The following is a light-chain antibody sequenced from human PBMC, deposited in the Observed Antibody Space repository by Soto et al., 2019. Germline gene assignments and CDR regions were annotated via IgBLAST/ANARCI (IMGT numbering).Light chain of an antibody. Sequence: QSALTQPRSVSGSPGQSVTISCTGTSSDVGGYNYVSWYQQHPGKAPKVKIYDVSDRPSGVPDRFSGSKSGNTASLTISGLQAEDEADYYCCSYAGSPRYVFGTGTKLTVL. V-gene: IGLV2-11*01. CDR1: SSDVGGYNY. CDR2: DVS. CDR3: CSYAGSPRYV. J-gene: IGLJ1*01.